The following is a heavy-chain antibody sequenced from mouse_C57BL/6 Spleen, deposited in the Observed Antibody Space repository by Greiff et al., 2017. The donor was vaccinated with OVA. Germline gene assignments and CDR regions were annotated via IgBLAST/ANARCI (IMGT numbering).Heavy chain of an antibody. Sequence: VQLKQSGPELVKPGASVKMSCKASGYTFTDYNMHWVKQSHGKSLEWIGYINPNNGGTSYNQKFKGKATLTVNKSSSTAYMELRSLTSEDSAVYYCARGGYYDYLFDYWGQGTTLTVSS. D-gene: IGHD2-4*01. CDR3: ARGGYYDYLFDY. V-gene: IGHV1-22*01. CDR2: INPNNGGT. CDR1: GYTFTDYN. J-gene: IGHJ2*01.